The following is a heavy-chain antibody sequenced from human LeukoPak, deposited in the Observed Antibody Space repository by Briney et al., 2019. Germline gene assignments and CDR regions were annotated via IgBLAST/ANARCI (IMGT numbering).Heavy chain of an antibody. Sequence: SETLSLTCTISGGCVSDYYWSWIRQSPGKGLEWIGYIYHTGSTSYSPSLKSRVTISADTSQNQFSLKLSSVTAADTAVYYCASRKLGNDYWGQGTLVTVSS. V-gene: IGHV4-59*02. CDR2: IYHTGST. J-gene: IGHJ4*02. D-gene: IGHD7-27*01. CDR1: GGCVSDYY. CDR3: ASRKLGNDY.